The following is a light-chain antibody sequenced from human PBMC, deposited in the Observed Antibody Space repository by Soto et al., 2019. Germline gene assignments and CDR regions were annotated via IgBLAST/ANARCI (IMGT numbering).Light chain of an antibody. CDR2: LNSDGSH. Sequence: QPVLTQSPSASASLGASVKLTCTLSSGHSSYAIAWHQQQPEKGPRYLMKLNSDGSHTKGDGIPDRFSASSSGAERHLIVSSLQSEDEADYYCQTWGTVIQVFGGGTKVTVL. CDR3: QTWGTVIQV. CDR1: SGHSSYA. J-gene: IGLJ3*02. V-gene: IGLV4-69*01.